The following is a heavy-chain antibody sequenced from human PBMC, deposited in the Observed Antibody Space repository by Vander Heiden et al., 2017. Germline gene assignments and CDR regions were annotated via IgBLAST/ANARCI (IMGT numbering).Heavy chain of an antibody. CDR2: ISSSSSYI. Sequence: EVQLVESGGGLVKPGGSLRLSCAASGFPFSSSSMNWVRQAPGKGLEWVSSISSSSSYIYYADSVKGRFTISRDNAKNSLYLQMNSLRAEDTAVYYCASSYYDFWSGYYKRKDAFDIWGQGTMVTVSS. CDR3: ASSYYDFWSGYYKRKDAFDI. D-gene: IGHD3-3*01. CDR1: GFPFSSSS. V-gene: IGHV3-21*01. J-gene: IGHJ3*02.